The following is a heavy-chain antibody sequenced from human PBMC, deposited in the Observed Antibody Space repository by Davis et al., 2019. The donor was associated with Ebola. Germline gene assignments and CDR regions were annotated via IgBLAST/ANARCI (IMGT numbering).Heavy chain of an antibody. CDR2: IYYSGST. V-gene: IGHV4-59*12. CDR1: GGSISSYY. Sequence: MPSETLSLTCTVSGGSISSYYWSWIRQPPGKGLEWIGYIYYSGSTYYNPSLKSRVTISVDTSKNQFSLKLSSVTAADTAVYYCARGLEPGLYYYYGMDVWGQGTTVTVSS. J-gene: IGHJ6*02. D-gene: IGHD1-1*01. CDR3: ARGLEPGLYYYYGMDV.